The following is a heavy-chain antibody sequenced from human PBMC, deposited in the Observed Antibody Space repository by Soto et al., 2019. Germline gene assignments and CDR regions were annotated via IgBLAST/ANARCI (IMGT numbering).Heavy chain of an antibody. Sequence: QVQLQQWGAGLLKPSETLSLTCAVYGGSFSGYYWSWIRQPPGKGLEWIGEINHSGNTNYNPSLKSLVTISVDTSKNQFSLKLSSVTAADTAVYYCARHNYDGSGEYYYYYGMDVWGQGTTVTVS. J-gene: IGHJ6*02. CDR2: INHSGNT. CDR3: ARHNYDGSGEYYYYYGMDV. CDR1: GGSFSGYY. V-gene: IGHV4-34*01. D-gene: IGHD3-22*01.